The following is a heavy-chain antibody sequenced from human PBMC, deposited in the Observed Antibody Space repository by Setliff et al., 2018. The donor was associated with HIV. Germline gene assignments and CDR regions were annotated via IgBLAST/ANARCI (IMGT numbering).Heavy chain of an antibody. Sequence: SETLSLTCTVSGGSISSYYWSWIRQPPGKGLEWIGYIYYSGSTNYNPSLKSRVTISVDTSKNQFSLKLSSVTAADTAVYYCASTPRPSYYYDSSGYYNWFDPWGQGILVTVSS. J-gene: IGHJ5*02. CDR2: IYYSGST. CDR3: ASTPRPSYYYDSSGYYNWFDP. CDR1: GGSISSYY. V-gene: IGHV4-59*01. D-gene: IGHD3-22*01.